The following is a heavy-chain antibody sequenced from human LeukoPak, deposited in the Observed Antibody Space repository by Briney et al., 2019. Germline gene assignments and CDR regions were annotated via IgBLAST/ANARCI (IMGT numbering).Heavy chain of an antibody. V-gene: IGHV3-48*03. Sequence: GGSLRLSCAASGFSFSTYEMNWVRQAPGKGLEWVSYISSGGSTIYYADSVKGRFTISRDNAKNSLNLQMNSLRAEDTAVYYCARDPIGGLYYYYMDVWGKGTTVTVSS. J-gene: IGHJ6*03. CDR1: GFSFSTYE. CDR3: ARDPIGGLYYYYMDV. D-gene: IGHD2-15*01. CDR2: ISSGGSTI.